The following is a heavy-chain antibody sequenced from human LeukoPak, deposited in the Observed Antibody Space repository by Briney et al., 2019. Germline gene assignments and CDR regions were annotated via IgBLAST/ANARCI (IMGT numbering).Heavy chain of an antibody. V-gene: IGHV4-59*12. D-gene: IGHD2-15*01. Sequence: SETLSLTCTVSGGSISSYYWNWIRQPPGKGLEWIGNIYSTGSTNYNPSLKSRVTVSVDTSKNQFSLRLSSVTAADTAVYYCARAPHSNYYYYYMDVWGKGTTVTVSS. J-gene: IGHJ6*03. CDR3: ARAPHSNYYYYYMDV. CDR1: GGSISSYY. CDR2: IYSTGST.